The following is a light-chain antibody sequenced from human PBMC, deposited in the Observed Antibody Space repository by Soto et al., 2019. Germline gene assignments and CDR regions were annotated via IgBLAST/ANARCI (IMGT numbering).Light chain of an antibody. CDR2: GNT. CDR3: LSFDSSLSVV. J-gene: IGLJ2*01. V-gene: IGLV1-40*01. CDR1: SSNIGAGYD. Sequence: QSVLTQPPSVSGAPGQRGTISCTGSSSNIGAGYDVHWYQQLPGSAPKLLIYGNTNRPSGVPDRFSGSKSGTSASLAITGLQAEDEADYYCLSFDSSLSVVFGGGTKLTVL.